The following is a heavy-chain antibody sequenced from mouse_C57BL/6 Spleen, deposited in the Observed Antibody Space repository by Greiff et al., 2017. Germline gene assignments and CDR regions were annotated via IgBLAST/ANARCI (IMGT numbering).Heavy chain of an antibody. D-gene: IGHD1-1*01. J-gene: IGHJ1*03. CDR1: GFTFSDYY. Sequence: EVHLVESEGGLVQPGSSMKLSCTASGFTFSDYYMAWVRQVPEKGLEWVANINYDGSSTYYLDSLKSRFIISRDNAKNILYLQMSSLKSEDTATYYCARDRGYGSSYGYFDVWGTGTTVTVSS. CDR3: ARDRGYGSSYGYFDV. V-gene: IGHV5-16*01. CDR2: INYDGSST.